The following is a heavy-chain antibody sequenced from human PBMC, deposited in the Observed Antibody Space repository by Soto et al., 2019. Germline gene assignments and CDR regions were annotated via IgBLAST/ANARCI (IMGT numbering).Heavy chain of an antibody. CDR1: GCSISSYY. CDR2: IYYSGST. CDR3: ARHGRGYSYGYVDY. Sequence: SETLSLSCTVSGCSISSYYWSWIRQPPGEGLEWIGYIYYSGSTNYNPSLKSRVTISVDTSKNQFSLKLSSVTAADTAVYYCARHGRGYSYGYVDYWGQGTLVTVSS. D-gene: IGHD5-18*01. V-gene: IGHV4-59*08. J-gene: IGHJ4*02.